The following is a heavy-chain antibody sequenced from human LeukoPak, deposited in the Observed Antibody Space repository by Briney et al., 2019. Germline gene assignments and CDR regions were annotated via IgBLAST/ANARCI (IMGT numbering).Heavy chain of an antibody. CDR3: ARQEVRYSSSSGGLDY. Sequence: PSETLSLTCAVSGGSISSSNWWRWVRQPPGKGLEWIGEIYHSGSTNYNPSLKSRVTISADKSKNQFSLKLSSVPAADTAVYYCARQEVRYSSSSGGLDYWGQGTLVTVSS. CDR1: GGSISSSNW. CDR2: IYHSGST. J-gene: IGHJ4*02. V-gene: IGHV4-4*02. D-gene: IGHD6-6*01.